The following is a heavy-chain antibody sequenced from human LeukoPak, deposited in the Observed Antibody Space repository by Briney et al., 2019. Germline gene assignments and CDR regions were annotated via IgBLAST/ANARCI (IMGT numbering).Heavy chain of an antibody. J-gene: IGHJ4*02. CDR3: AASGYCYFDY. CDR1: GFTFSSYG. Sequence: PGGPLRLSCAASGFTFSSYGMHWVRQAPGKGLEWVAFIRYDGSNKYYADSVKGRFTISRDNSKNTLYLQMNSLRAEDTAVYYCAASGYCYFDYWGQGTLVTVSS. D-gene: IGHD3-22*01. CDR2: IRYDGSNK. V-gene: IGHV3-30*02.